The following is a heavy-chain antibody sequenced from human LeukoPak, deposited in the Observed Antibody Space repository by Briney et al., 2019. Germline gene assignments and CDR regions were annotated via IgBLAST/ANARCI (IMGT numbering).Heavy chain of an antibody. V-gene: IGHV3-30-3*01. Sequence: LSLTCAVYGGSLSGYYWSWIRQAPGKGLEWVAVISYDGSNKYYADSVKGRFTISRDNSKNTLYLQMNSLRAEDTAVYYCAKLVDTATPNFDYWGQGTLVTVSS. D-gene: IGHD5-18*01. J-gene: IGHJ4*02. CDR3: AKLVDTATPNFDY. CDR1: GGSLSGYY. CDR2: ISYDGSNK.